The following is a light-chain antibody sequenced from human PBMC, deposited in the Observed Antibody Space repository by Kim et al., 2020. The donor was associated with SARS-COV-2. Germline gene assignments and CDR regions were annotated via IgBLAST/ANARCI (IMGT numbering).Light chain of an antibody. CDR3: QKCDSAPWT. Sequence: PSEGDRVTITCRASQNISNDLAWFQLKPGKAPKLLIYAASALQPGVPSRFSGSGSGTDFTLTVTSLQPEDVATYYCQKCDSAPWTFGQGTKVDIK. J-gene: IGKJ1*01. CDR1: QNISND. V-gene: IGKV1-27*01. CDR2: AAS.